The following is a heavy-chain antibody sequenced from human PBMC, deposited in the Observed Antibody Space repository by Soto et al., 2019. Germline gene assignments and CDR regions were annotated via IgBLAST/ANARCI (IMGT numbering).Heavy chain of an antibody. J-gene: IGHJ4*02. D-gene: IGHD3-10*01. V-gene: IGHV1-2*04. CDR2: INPNSGGT. CDR3: ARDHGGYYGSGSYYNFDY. Sequence: QVQLVQSGAEVKKPGASVKVSCKASGYTFTGYYMHWVRQAPGQGLEWMGWINPNSGGTNYAQKFQGWVTMTRDTSISTAYIELSRLRSDDTAVYYCARDHGGYYGSGSYYNFDYWGQGTLVTVSS. CDR1: GYTFTGYY.